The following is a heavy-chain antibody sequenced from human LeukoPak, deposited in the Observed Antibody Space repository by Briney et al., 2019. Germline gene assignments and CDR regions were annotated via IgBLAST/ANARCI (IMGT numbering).Heavy chain of an antibody. D-gene: IGHD6-13*01. Sequence: PGRSLRLSCAASGFTFDDYAMHWVRQAPGKGLEWVSGISWNSGSIGYADSVKGRFTISRDNAKNSLYLQMNSLRAEDTALYYCAKGVYSSSWYGIDYWGQGTLVTVSS. V-gene: IGHV3-9*01. CDR1: GFTFDDYA. J-gene: IGHJ4*02. CDR2: ISWNSGSI. CDR3: AKGVYSSSWYGIDY.